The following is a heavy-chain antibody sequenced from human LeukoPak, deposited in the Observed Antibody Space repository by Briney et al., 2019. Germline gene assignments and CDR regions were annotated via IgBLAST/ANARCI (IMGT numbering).Heavy chain of an antibody. V-gene: IGHV3-48*03. CDR2: ISSSGSTK. CDR3: AREGSSYAPSGPFYFDY. D-gene: IGHD1-26*01. CDR1: GFTFSSSD. J-gene: IGHJ4*02. Sequence: GGSLRLSCAASGFTFSSSDMNWVRQAPGKGLEWVSYISSSGSTKNYADSAKGRFTISRDNAKNSLYLQMNSLRAEDTAVYYCAREGSSYAPSGPFYFDYWGQGTLVTVSS.